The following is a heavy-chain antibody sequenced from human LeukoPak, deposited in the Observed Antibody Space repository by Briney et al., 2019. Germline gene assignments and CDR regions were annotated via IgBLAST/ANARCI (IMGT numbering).Heavy chain of an antibody. CDR2: IKQDGSEK. J-gene: IGHJ6*02. Sequence: GGSLRLSCAASGFTISSYWMSWVRQAPGKGLEWVANIKQDGSEKYYVDFVKGRFTISRDNAKNSLYLQMNSLRAEDTAVYYCARDQTPLRLKNYYYGMDVWGQGTTVTVSS. CDR3: ARDQTPLRLKNYYYGMDV. CDR1: GFTISSYW. D-gene: IGHD3-3*01. V-gene: IGHV3-7*05.